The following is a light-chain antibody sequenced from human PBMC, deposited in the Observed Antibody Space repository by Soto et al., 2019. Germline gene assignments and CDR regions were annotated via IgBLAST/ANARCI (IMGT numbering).Light chain of an antibody. CDR3: CSYAGRRTFYV. J-gene: IGLJ1*01. CDR2: EAT. Sequence: QSVLTQPASVSGSPGQSITVSCTGTSSDIGSYNLVSWYQQHPGKAPKLLIYEATKRPSGVSNRFSGSKSGNTASLTISGLQAEDEADYYCCSYAGRRTFYVFGTGTKLTVL. CDR1: SSDIGSYNL. V-gene: IGLV2-23*01.